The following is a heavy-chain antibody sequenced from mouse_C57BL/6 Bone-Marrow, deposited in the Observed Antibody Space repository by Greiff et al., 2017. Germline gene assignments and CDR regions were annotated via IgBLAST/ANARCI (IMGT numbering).Heavy chain of an antibody. CDR3: ARDYYGSSLFAY. CDR2: IDPEDGET. CDR1: GFNIKDYY. Sequence: VHVKQSGAELVKPGASVKLSCTASGFNIKDYYMHWVKQRTEQGLEWIGRIDPEDGETKYAPKIQGKATITADTSSNTAYLQLSSLTSEDTAVYYCARDYYGSSLFAYWGQGTLVTVSA. D-gene: IGHD1-1*01. J-gene: IGHJ3*01. V-gene: IGHV14-2*01.